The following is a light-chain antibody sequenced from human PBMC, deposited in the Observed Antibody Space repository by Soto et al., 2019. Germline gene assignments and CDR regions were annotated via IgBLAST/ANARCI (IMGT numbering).Light chain of an antibody. Sequence: QSALTQPASVSGSPGQSITISCTGTSSDVGAYNYVSWCQHHPGKVPKLLIYEVTNRPTGVSDRFSGSKSGNTASLTISGLQAEDEADYYCSSKRDSSTLFVFGTGTKV. CDR3: SSKRDSSTLFV. V-gene: IGLV2-14*01. J-gene: IGLJ1*01. CDR1: SSDVGAYNY. CDR2: EVT.